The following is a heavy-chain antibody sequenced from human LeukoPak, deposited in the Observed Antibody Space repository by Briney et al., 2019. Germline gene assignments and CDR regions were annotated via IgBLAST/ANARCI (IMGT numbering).Heavy chain of an antibody. CDR3: TKDRDSAASDIDV. Sequence: GWSLRLSCAASGFTFSSYGMHWVRQAPGEGLECVAFTRYDGSTKYYADSVNGRFTISRDNSKNTLYLQMNSLRAEDTAMYYCTKDRDSAASDIDVWGRGTTVTVSS. CDR1: GFTFSSYG. CDR2: TRYDGSTK. V-gene: IGHV3-30*02. J-gene: IGHJ6*03. D-gene: IGHD6-13*01.